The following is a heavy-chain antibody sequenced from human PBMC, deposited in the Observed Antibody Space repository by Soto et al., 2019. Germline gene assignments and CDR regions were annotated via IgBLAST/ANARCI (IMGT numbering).Heavy chain of an antibody. CDR1: GYTFTSYG. CDR3: ARSKPYYYDHGGPDY. J-gene: IGHJ4*02. CDR2: ISAYNGNT. D-gene: IGHD3-22*01. V-gene: IGHV1-18*01. Sequence: ASVKVSCKASGYTFTSYGISWVRQAPGQGLEWMGWISAYNGNTNYAQKLQGRVTMTTDTSTSTAYMELRSLRSDDTAVYYCARSKPYYYDHGGPDYWGQGTLVTVSS.